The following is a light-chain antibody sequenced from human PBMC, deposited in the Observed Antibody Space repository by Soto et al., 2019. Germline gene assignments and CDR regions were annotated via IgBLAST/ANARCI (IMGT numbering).Light chain of an antibody. CDR1: SSDVGGYNY. CDR2: EVS. Sequence: QSALTQPASVSGSPVQSITISCTGTSSDVGGYNYVACYQQHPGKAPKLMIYEVSNRPSGVSNRFSVSKSGNTASLTISGLQAEYEADYYCSSYTSSSIDYVFSTGTKVTVL. V-gene: IGLV2-14*01. CDR3: SSYTSSSIDYV. J-gene: IGLJ1*01.